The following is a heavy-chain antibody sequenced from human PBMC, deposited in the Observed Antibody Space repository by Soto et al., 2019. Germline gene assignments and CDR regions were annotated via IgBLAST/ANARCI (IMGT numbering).Heavy chain of an antibody. J-gene: IGHJ4*02. CDR2: INAGNGNT. CDR1: GYAFTTYG. Sequence: ASVKVSCKASGYAFTTYGFSWVRQAPGQGLEWMGWINAGNGNTKYSQKFQGRVTITRGTSASTAYMELSSLRSEDTAVYYCARAPSWYNFDYWGQGTLVTVSS. V-gene: IGHV1-3*01. CDR3: ARAPSWYNFDY. D-gene: IGHD6-13*01.